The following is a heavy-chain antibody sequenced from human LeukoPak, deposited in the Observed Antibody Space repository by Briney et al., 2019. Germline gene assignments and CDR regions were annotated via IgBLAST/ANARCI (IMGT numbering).Heavy chain of an antibody. CDR2: IYYSGST. J-gene: IGHJ4*02. V-gene: IGHV4-59*01. D-gene: IGHD3-10*01. CDR3: AREARYYGSGSYYPT. CDR1: GDSISTYY. Sequence: SETLSLTCTVSGDSISTYYWSWIRQPRGKGLEWIGHIYYSGSTNYSPSLKSRVTISVDTSKNQFSLKLSSVTAADTAVYYCAREARYYGSGSYYPTWGQGTLVTVSS.